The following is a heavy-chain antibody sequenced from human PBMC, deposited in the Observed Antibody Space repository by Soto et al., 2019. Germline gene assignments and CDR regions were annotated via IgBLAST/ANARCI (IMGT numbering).Heavy chain of an antibody. V-gene: IGHV4-31*03. CDR2: IYYSGST. Sequence: PSETLSLTCPVSGGSISGGGYYWSWIRQHPGKGLEWIGYIYYSGSTYYNPSLKSRVTISVDTPKNQFSLKLSSVTAADTAVYYCARGRSDSVKVAYDDYWGQGTLVTVSS. J-gene: IGHJ4*01. CDR3: ARGRSDSVKVAYDDY. D-gene: IGHD2-15*01. CDR1: GGSISGGGYY.